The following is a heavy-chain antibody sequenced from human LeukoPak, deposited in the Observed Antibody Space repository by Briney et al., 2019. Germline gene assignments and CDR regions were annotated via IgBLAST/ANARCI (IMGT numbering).Heavy chain of an antibody. CDR3: AITYNDYFDY. D-gene: IGHD5-24*01. CDR1: GFTFSGYS. V-gene: IGHV3-21*01. Sequence: PGGSLRLSCAASGFTFSGYSMNWVRQAPGKGLEWVSAISGSSSSIYYADSVKGRFTISRDNAKNSLYLQMNSLGAEDTAVYYCAITYNDYFDYWGQGTLVTVSS. CDR2: ISGSSSSI. J-gene: IGHJ4*02.